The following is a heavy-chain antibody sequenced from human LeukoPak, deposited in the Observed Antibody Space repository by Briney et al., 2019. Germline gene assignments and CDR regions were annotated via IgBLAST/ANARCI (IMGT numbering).Heavy chain of an antibody. CDR1: GGTFSSYA. Sequence: GSSVKVSCKASGGTFSSYAISWVRQAPGQGLEWMGWINPNSGGTNYAQKFQGRVTMTRDTSISTAYMELSRLRSDDTAVYYCARDSAYCSSTSCSSFPNWFDPWGQGTLVTVSS. J-gene: IGHJ5*02. V-gene: IGHV1-2*02. CDR2: INPNSGGT. D-gene: IGHD2-2*01. CDR3: ARDSAYCSSTSCSSFPNWFDP.